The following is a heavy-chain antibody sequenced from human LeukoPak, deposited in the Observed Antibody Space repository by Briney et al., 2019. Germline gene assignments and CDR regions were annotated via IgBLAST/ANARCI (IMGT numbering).Heavy chain of an antibody. CDR1: GFTVSSNY. CDR3: ARDATPGYFDY. V-gene: IGHV3-53*01. CDR2: IYSGGST. J-gene: IGHJ4*02. Sequence: PGGSLRLSCAASGFTVSSNYVSWVRQAPGKGREWASVIYSGGSTYYADSVKGRFTISRDNSKNTLYLQMNSLRAEDTAVYYCARDATPGYFDYWGQGTLVTVSS.